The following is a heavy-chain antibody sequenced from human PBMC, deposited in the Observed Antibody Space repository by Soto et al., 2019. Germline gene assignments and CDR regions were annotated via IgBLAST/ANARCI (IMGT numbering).Heavy chain of an antibody. J-gene: IGHJ4*02. Sequence: QVQLVESGGGVVQPGRSLRLSCAASGFTFSSYGMHWVRQAPGKGLEWVAVICEDGSNKYYADSVKGRFTISIDNSKNTLYLQMNSLRAEDTAVYYCARDGVAWEIRYDFDYWGQGTLVTVSS. CDR2: ICEDGSNK. CDR1: GFTFSSYG. D-gene: IGHD1-26*01. V-gene: IGHV3-33*01. CDR3: ARDGVAWEIRYDFDY.